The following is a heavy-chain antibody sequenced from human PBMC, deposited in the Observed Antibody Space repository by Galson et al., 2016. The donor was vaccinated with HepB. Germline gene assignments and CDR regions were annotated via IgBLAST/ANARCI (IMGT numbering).Heavy chain of an antibody. CDR1: GGSISSNTYY. CDR2: IYYSGST. D-gene: IGHD2-8*01. V-gene: IGHV4-39*01. Sequence: SETLSLTCTVSGGSISSNTYYWGWIRQPPGKGLEWIGSIYYSGSTYYNPSLKSRVTISVDTSKNQFSLKLSSVTAADTAVYYCAEPGFGLILYGFDPWGQGTLVTVSS. J-gene: IGHJ5*02. CDR3: AEPGFGLILYGFDP.